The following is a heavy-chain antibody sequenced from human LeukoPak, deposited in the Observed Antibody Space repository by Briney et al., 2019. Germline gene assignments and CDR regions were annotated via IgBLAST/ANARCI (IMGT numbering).Heavy chain of an antibody. J-gene: IGHJ4*02. D-gene: IGHD1-26*01. CDR2: MSPNSGDT. Sequence: ASVKVSCKASGYTFTTHDINWVRQATGQGLEWLGWMSPNSGDTGYAQKFQGRVTMTRDTSTSTVYMELSSLRSEDTAVYYCASGGSYSGSYSFDYWGQGTLVTVSS. V-gene: IGHV1-8*02. CDR1: GYTFTTHD. CDR3: ASGGSYSGSYSFDY.